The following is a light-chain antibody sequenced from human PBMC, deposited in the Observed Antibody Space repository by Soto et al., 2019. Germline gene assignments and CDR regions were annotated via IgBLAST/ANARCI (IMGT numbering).Light chain of an antibody. V-gene: IGKV3-15*01. J-gene: IGKJ1*01. Sequence: EMVKTQSPATLSVSPGERATLSCRASQSANSNLAWYQQKPGQAPRLLIHGASTRATGIPARFSGSGCGTGLTITMSGVQSDDWAVYYCQQYNNWRTFGPGTKVEIK. CDR3: QQYNNWRT. CDR2: GAS. CDR1: QSANSN.